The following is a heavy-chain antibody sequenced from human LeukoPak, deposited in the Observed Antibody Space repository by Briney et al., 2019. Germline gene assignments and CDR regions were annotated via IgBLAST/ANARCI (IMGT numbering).Heavy chain of an antibody. CDR1: GFTFSSYE. Sequence: GGALRLSFAASGFTFSSYEMNWVRQAPGKGLEWVSYISSSGSTIYYADSVKGRFTISRDNAKNSLYLQMNSLRAEDTAVYYCARDLGDHEGYWGQGTLVTVSS. J-gene: IGHJ4*02. CDR2: ISSSGSTI. V-gene: IGHV3-48*03. CDR3: ARDLGDHEGY. D-gene: IGHD4-17*01.